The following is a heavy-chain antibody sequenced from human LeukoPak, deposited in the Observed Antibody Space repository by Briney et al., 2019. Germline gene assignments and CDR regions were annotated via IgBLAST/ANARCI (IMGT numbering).Heavy chain of an antibody. CDR2: VDNDDTDR. J-gene: IGHJ4*02. Sequence: GGSLRHSCAASGFTFNSWWMHWVRQAPGKGLEWVSHVDNDDTDRSYADSVKGRFTISRDNARNTLYLQMNSLRVEDTAVYYCARGNGGLDYWGQGTPVTVSS. V-gene: IGHV3-74*01. CDR1: GFTFNSWW. D-gene: IGHD3-16*01. CDR3: ARGNGGLDY.